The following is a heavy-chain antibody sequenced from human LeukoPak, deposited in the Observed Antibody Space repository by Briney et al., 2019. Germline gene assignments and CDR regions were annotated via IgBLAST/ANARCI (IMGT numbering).Heavy chain of an antibody. D-gene: IGHD6-19*01. V-gene: IGHV3-30*18. CDR2: ISYDGSDE. Sequence: GGSVRLSCVASGFTFTNYGIHWVRQAPGKGLEWVTAISYDGSDEYYADSVKGRFTISRDNSKNTLYLQMNSLRAEDTAVYYCAKEYGSSQYYFDYWGQGILVTVSS. J-gene: IGHJ4*02. CDR3: AKEYGSSQYYFDY. CDR1: GFTFTNYG.